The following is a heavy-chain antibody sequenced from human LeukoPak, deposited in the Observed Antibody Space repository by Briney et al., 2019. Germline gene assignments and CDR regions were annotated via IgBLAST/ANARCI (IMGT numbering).Heavy chain of an antibody. J-gene: IGHJ4*02. CDR1: GGTFSSYA. Sequence: ASVKVSCTASGGTFSSYAISWVRQAPGQGLEWMGGVIPIFGTANYAQKFQGRVTITADESTSTAYMELSSLRSEDTAVYYCARDYYGSGDRGNYWGQGTLVTVSS. CDR2: VIPIFGTA. V-gene: IGHV1-69*13. D-gene: IGHD3-10*01. CDR3: ARDYYGSGDRGNY.